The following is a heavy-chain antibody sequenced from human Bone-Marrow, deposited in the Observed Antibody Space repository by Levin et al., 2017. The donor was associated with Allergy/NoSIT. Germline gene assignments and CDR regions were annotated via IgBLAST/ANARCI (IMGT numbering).Heavy chain of an antibody. D-gene: IGHD3-9*01. J-gene: IGHJ4*02. Sequence: SCAASGFTFSSYWMHWVRQAPGKGLVWVSRINSDGSSTSYADSVKGRFTISRDNAKNTLYLQMNSLRAEDTAVYYCARTRILTGYYIPLAGFDYWGQGTLVTVSS. CDR2: INSDGSST. V-gene: IGHV3-74*01. CDR3: ARTRILTGYYIPLAGFDY. CDR1: GFTFSSYW.